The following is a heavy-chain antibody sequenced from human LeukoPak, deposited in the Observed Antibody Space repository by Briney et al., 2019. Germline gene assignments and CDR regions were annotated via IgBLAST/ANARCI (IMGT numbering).Heavy chain of an antibody. V-gene: IGHV3-23*01. CDR1: GFTFSTYA. CDR3: AQGGHDYNPFYY. J-gene: IGHJ4*02. D-gene: IGHD4-11*01. Sequence: QPGGSLRLSCAASGFTFSTYAMGWVRQAPGEGLGWVSSIKGGGGDPFYADSVRGRFTISRDKSKNTLYLQLNSLRAEDTAVYFCAQGGHDYNPFYYWGQGTLVTVSS. CDR2: IKGGGGDP.